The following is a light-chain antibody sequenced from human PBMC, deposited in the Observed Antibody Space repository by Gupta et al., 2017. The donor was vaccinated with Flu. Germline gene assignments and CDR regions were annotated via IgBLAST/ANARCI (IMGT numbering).Light chain of an antibody. CDR1: NSNIGRNT. CDR2: NDN. CDR3: ATWDDSLNGPV. V-gene: IGLV1-44*01. J-gene: IGLJ3*02. Sequence: QSLLTQPPSSSGTPGQRVPIPCSGSNSNIGRNTLSWYQQLPGAAPKLIIQNDNQRPSGVPVRFSGSKAGTSASLTISGLQSEDEGDFYCATWDDSLNGPVFGGGTRLTVL.